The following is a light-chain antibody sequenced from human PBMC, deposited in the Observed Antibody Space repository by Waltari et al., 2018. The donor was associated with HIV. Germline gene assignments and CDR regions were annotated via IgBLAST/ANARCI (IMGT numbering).Light chain of an antibody. CDR3: QQYGRSPTA. CDR2: GVS. Sequence: EIVLTQSPVTLSLSPGESATLSCRARQTLTSTSLAWYQQRPGQAPRLLIYGVSSRATGVPDRFSGSGSGTDFSLIITRLQPEDFAMYYCQQYGRSPTAFGGGTKVEIK. J-gene: IGKJ4*01. V-gene: IGKV3-20*01. CDR1: QTLTSTS.